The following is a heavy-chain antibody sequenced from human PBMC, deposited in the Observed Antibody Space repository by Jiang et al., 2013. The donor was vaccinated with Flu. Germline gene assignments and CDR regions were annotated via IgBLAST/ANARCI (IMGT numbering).Heavy chain of an antibody. CDR2: IKQDGGEK. CDR3: ARMRWGSGSNYFDY. J-gene: IGHJ4*02. Sequence: QLVESGGGLVQPGGSLRLSCAASGFSFGNYWMSWVRQAPGKGLEWVANIKQDGGEKYYVDSVKGRFTISRDNAKNSLYLQLNSLRGEDTAVFYCARMRWGSGSNYFDYWGQGTLVTVSS. D-gene: IGHD3-10*01. CDR1: GFSFGNYW. V-gene: IGHV3-7*01.